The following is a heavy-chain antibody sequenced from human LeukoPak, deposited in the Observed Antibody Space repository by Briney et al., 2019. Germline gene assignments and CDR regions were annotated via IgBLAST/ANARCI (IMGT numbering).Heavy chain of an antibody. Sequence: GGSLRLSCAASGFTFSSYAMSWVRQAPGKGLEWVSAISGSGGSTYYADSVKGRFTISRDNSRNTLYLQMNGLRVEDTAVYYCAKDLGAAANPLDAFDIWGQGTVVTVSS. V-gene: IGHV3-23*01. CDR1: GFTFSSYA. CDR2: ISGSGGST. J-gene: IGHJ3*02. CDR3: AKDLGAAANPLDAFDI. D-gene: IGHD2-15*01.